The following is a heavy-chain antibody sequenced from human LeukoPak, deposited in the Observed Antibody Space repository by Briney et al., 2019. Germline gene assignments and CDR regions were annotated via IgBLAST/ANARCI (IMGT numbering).Heavy chain of an antibody. CDR3: AKGLRYCSGGSCYRGWQYYGMDV. J-gene: IGHJ6*02. D-gene: IGHD2-15*01. CDR2: ISGSGGST. CDR1: GFAFNTYA. Sequence: PGGSLRLSCAASGFAFNTYAMHWVRQAPGKGLEWVSAISGSGGSTYYADSVKGRLTISRDNSKNTLYLQMNSLRAEDTAVFYCAKGLRYCSGGSCYRGWQYYGMDVWGQGTTVTVSS. V-gene: IGHV3-23*01.